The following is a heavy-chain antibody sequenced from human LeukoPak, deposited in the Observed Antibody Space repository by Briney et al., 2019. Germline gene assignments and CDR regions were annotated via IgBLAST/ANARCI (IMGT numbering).Heavy chain of an antibody. Sequence: GGSLRLSCAASGFTFSSYAMHWVRQAPGKGLEWVAVISYDGSNKYYADSVKGRFTISRDNSKNTLYLQMNSLRAEDTAVYYCAKDAGPHHYYMDVWGKGTTVTVSS. CDR3: AKDAGPHHYYMDV. CDR2: ISYDGSNK. V-gene: IGHV3-30*07. J-gene: IGHJ6*03. CDR1: GFTFSSYA.